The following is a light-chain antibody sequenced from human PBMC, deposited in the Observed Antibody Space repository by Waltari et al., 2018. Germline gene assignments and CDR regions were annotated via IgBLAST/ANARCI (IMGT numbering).Light chain of an antibody. CDR1: RLGTTG. Sequence: SHVLTQPPSESVAPGQTATITCGGNRLGTTGVHWYQQKPGQAPVLVVYDDSDRPSGIPERFSGSNSGDTATLTISRVEAGDEADYYCQVLDSSHDRFWVFGGGTKLTVL. V-gene: IGLV3-21*02. J-gene: IGLJ3*02. CDR3: QVLDSSHDRFWV. CDR2: DDS.